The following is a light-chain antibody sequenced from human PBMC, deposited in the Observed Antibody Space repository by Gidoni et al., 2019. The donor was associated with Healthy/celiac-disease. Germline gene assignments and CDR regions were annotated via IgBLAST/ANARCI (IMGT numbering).Light chain of an antibody. J-gene: IGKJ1*01. CDR3: QQYYSTPWT. V-gene: IGKV4-1*01. Sequence: DIVMTQSPDSLAVSLGARATNNCKSSQSVLYISKNKNYLAWYQQKPGQPPKLLIYWASTRESGVPDRFSGSGSGTDFTLTISSLQAEDVAVYYCQQYYSTPWTFGQGTKVEIK. CDR1: QSVLYISKNKNY. CDR2: WAS.